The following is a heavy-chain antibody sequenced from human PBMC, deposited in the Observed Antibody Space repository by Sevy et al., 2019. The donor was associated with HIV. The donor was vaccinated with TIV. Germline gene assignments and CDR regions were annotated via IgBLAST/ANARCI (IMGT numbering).Heavy chain of an antibody. CDR2: IKREGSEK. CDR1: GFTFSSYW. Sequence: GGSLRLSCAASGFTFSSYWMSWVRQAPGKGLEWVANIKREGSEKYYVDSVKGRFTISRDNAKNSLYLQMNSLRAEDTAVYYCARDCSSASCLWGMDVWGQRTTVTVSS. V-gene: IGHV3-7*03. D-gene: IGHD2-2*01. CDR3: ARDCSSASCLWGMDV. J-gene: IGHJ6*02.